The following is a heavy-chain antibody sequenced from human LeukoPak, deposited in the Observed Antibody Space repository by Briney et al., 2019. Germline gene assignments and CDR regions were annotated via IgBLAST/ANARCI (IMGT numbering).Heavy chain of an antibody. Sequence: GGSLRLSCAASGFTFSSYGMSWVRQAPGKGLEWVSGISWNSGSIGYADSVKGRFTISRDNAKNSLYLQMNSLRAEDTALYYCAKDYFRYGLGGYYFDYWGQGTLVTVSS. D-gene: IGHD3-10*01. CDR1: GFTFSSYG. CDR2: ISWNSGSI. V-gene: IGHV3-9*01. CDR3: AKDYFRYGLGGYYFDY. J-gene: IGHJ4*02.